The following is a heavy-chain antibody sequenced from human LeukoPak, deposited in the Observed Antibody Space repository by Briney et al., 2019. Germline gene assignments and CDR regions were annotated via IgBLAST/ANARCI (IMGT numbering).Heavy chain of an antibody. D-gene: IGHD3-22*01. V-gene: IGHV4-34*01. CDR3: ARGRSRWAYDSSGPYGY. J-gene: IGHJ4*02. CDR2: INHSGST. CDR1: GGSFSGYY. Sequence: SETLSPTCAVYGGSFSGYYWSWIRQPPGKGLEWIGEINHSGSTNYNPSLKSRVTISVDTSKNQFSLKLSSVTAADTAVYYCARGRSRWAYDSSGPYGYWGQGTLVTVSS.